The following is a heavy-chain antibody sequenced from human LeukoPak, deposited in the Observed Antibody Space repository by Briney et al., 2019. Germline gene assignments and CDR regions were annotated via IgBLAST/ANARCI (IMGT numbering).Heavy chain of an antibody. Sequence: PGGSLRLSCAASGFTFSSYAMSWVRQAPGKGLEWVSAISGSGGSTYYADSVKGRFTISRDNSKNTLYLQMNSLRAEDTAVYYCAKLRPPFLEWLFDAFDIWGQGTMVTVSS. J-gene: IGHJ3*02. CDR1: GFTFSSYA. V-gene: IGHV3-23*01. D-gene: IGHD3-3*02. CDR3: AKLRPPFLEWLFDAFDI. CDR2: ISGSGGST.